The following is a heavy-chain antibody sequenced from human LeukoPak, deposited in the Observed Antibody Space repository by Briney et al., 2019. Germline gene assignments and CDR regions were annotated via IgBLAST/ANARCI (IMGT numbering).Heavy chain of an antibody. CDR3: AKNRGIAVAASFDY. J-gene: IGHJ4*02. CDR1: GFIFSSYA. D-gene: IGHD6-19*01. Sequence: GGSLRLSCAASGFIFSSYAMSWVRQAPGKGLEWVSAISGSGGSTYYADSVKGRFTISRDNSKNTLYLQMNSLRAEDTAVYYCAKNRGIAVAASFDYWGQGTLVTVSS. V-gene: IGHV3-23*01. CDR2: ISGSGGST.